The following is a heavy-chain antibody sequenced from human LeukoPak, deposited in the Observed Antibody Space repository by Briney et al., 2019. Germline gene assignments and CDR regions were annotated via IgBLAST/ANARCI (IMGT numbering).Heavy chain of an antibody. J-gene: IGHJ6*02. D-gene: IGHD1-14*01. V-gene: IGHV3-74*01. CDR1: GFTFKLYW. CDR2: INHDGSDT. CDR3: ARGVPGYYYYYGMDV. Sequence: GGSLRLSCAASGFTFKLYWMHWVRQVPGRGPVWVSRINHDGSDTIYADSVKGRFTISRDNAKNSLYLQMNSLRAEDTAVYYCARGVPGYYYYYGMDVWGQGTTVTVSS.